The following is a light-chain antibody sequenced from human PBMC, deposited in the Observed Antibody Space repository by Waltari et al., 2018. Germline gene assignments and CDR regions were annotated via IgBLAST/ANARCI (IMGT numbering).Light chain of an antibody. V-gene: IGLV2-8*01. CDR1: SSDVGGYNY. CDR2: EVS. Sequence: QSALTQPPSASGSPGQSVTISCTGTSSDVGGYNYVSWCQPHPGKAPKLMIYEVSKRPSGVPDRFSGSKSGNTASLTVSGLQAEDEADYYCSSYAGSDVVFGGGTKLTVL. J-gene: IGLJ2*01. CDR3: SSYAGSDVV.